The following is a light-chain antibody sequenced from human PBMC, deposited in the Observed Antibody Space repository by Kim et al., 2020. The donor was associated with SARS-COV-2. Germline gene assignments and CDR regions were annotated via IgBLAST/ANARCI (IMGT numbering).Light chain of an antibody. CDR2: QDF. V-gene: IGLV3-1*01. CDR1: KLGEKY. J-gene: IGLJ2*01. Sequence: SYELTQPPSISVSPGQTVTLTCSGDKLGEKYSCWYQQKSGQSPILIIYQDFKRPSGIPERFSGSNFGNTATLTISGTQTVDEADYYCQAWDSGTVVFGGGTKLTVL. CDR3: QAWDSGTVV.